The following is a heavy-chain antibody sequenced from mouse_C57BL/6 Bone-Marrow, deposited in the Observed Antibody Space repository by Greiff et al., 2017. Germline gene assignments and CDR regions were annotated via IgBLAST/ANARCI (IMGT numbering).Heavy chain of an antibody. J-gene: IGHJ4*01. Sequence: EVKLMESGGGLVKPGGSLKLSCAASGFTFSDYGMHWVRQAPEKGLEWVAYISSGSSTIYYADTVKGRFTISRDNAKNTLFLQMTSLRSEDTALYYCAEFLITTVVADYAMDYWGQGTSVTVSS. V-gene: IGHV5-17*01. CDR2: ISSGSSTI. D-gene: IGHD1-1*01. CDR1: GFTFSDYG. CDR3: AEFLITTVVADYAMDY.